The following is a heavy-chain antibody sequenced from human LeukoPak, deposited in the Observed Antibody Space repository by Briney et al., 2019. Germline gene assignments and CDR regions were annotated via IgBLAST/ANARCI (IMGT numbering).Heavy chain of an antibody. J-gene: IGHJ4*02. Sequence: PSETLSLTCTVSGGSISSIYSYRGWIRQPPGKGLEWIGSMYYSGRTYYNPSLKSRVTISVDTSKNQFSLKLSSVTAADTAVYYCARQVRDGYKGYWGQGTLVTVSS. D-gene: IGHD5-24*01. CDR2: MYYSGRT. CDR3: ARQVRDGYKGY. V-gene: IGHV4-39*07. CDR1: GGSISSIYSY.